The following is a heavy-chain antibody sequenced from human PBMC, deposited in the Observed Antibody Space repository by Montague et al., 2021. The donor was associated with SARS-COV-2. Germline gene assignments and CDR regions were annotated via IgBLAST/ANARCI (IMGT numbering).Heavy chain of an antibody. D-gene: IGHD2-2*02. J-gene: IGHJ6*03. CDR3: ARLGEGVVPAPILGVGPYYSYCYMDV. Sequence: SETRSLTCTVYGGSFSGYYWNWIRQPPGKGLEWIGEINHSGSAKYNPSLKRRVTISVDTSKNQFSLKLNSVTAADTDVYYCARLGEGVVPAPILGVGPYYSYCYMDVWGKGATVTVSS. CDR1: GGSFSGYY. V-gene: IGHV4-34*01. CDR2: INHSGSA.